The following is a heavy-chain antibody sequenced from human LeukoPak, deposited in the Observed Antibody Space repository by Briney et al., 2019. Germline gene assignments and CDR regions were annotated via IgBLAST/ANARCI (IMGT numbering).Heavy chain of an antibody. CDR1: GFTFDDDA. Sequence: PGGSLRLSCAASGFTFDDDAMHWDRQAPGKGLEWVSGISWNSGSIGYADSVKGRFTISRDNAKNSLYLQMNSLRAEDMALYYCAKDRDSSSSGIDYWGQGTLVTVSS. CDR2: ISWNSGSI. D-gene: IGHD6-13*01. CDR3: AKDRDSSSSGIDY. J-gene: IGHJ4*02. V-gene: IGHV3-9*03.